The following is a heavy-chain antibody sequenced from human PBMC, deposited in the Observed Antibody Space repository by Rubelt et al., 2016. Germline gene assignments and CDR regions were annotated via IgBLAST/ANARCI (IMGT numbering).Heavy chain of an antibody. V-gene: IGHV4-59*08. CDR3: ARHRVDTTMSSEYYFDF. CDR1: GGSITNYY. Sequence: QVQLQESGPGLVKPLQTLSLTCSVSGGSITNYYWSWIRQPPGKGLEWIGYIYYSGNTNSNPSLKSRVTMSVDTSKNQVSLKLSSVTAADTAVYYCARHRVDTTMSSEYYFDFWGQGTLVTVSS. J-gene: IGHJ4*02. CDR2: IYYSGNT. D-gene: IGHD5-18*01.